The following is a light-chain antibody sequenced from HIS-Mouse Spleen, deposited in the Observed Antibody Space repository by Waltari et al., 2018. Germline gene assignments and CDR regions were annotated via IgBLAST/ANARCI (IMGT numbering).Light chain of an antibody. CDR3: SSYTSSSTRV. Sequence: QSALTQPASVSGSPGQSITISSPGLSSDFGGYNYVPWYQQHPGKAPKLMIYDVSNRPSGVSNRFSGSKSGNTASLTISGLQAEDEADYYCSSYTSSSTRVFGGGTKLTVL. V-gene: IGLV2-14*03. CDR2: DVS. CDR1: SSDFGGYNY. J-gene: IGLJ3*02.